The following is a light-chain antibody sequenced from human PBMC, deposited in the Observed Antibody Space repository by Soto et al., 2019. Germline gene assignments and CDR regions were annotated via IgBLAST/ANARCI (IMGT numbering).Light chain of an antibody. Sequence: QSALTQPPSASGTPGQRVSISCSGSSSNIGSNSVQWHQQLPGTAPNLLIYADNQRPSGVPDRFSGSKSGTSASLAITGLQSRDEADYYCAAWDDSLNGFVLRTGTKVTV. CDR1: SSNIGSNS. J-gene: IGLJ1*01. CDR2: ADN. CDR3: AAWDDSLNGFV. V-gene: IGLV1-44*01.